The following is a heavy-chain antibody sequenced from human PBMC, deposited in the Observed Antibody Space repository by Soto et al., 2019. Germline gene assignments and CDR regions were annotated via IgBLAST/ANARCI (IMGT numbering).Heavy chain of an antibody. CDR3: ARALFPWNDEDNWFDP. D-gene: IGHD1-1*01. CDR2: IIPILGIA. J-gene: IGHJ5*02. CDR1: GGTFSSHI. Sequence: ASVKVSCKASGGTFSSHIISWVRQTPGQGLEWMGRIIPILGIANYAQKFQGRVTITADKSTSTAYMELSSLRSEDTAVYYCARALFPWNDEDNWFDPWGQGTLVTVSS. V-gene: IGHV1-69*02.